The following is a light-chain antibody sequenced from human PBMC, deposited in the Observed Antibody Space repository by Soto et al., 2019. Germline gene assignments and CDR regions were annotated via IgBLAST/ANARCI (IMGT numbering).Light chain of an antibody. V-gene: IGKV3-20*01. CDR2: DAS. CDR1: QSISSNY. Sequence: EIVLTQSPGTLSLSPGERATLSCRASQSISSNYVAWYQQKPGQAPRLLIYDASTRATGIPNRYSGSGSGTDFTLTISRLEPEDFAVFYCQQYSDSPTFGQGTKVEIK. CDR3: QQYSDSPT. J-gene: IGKJ1*01.